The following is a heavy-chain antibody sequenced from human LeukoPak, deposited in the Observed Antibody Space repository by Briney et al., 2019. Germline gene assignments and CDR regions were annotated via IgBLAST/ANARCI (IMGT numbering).Heavy chain of an antibody. V-gene: IGHV2-5*02. Sequence: SGPTLVNPTQTLTLTCTFSGFSLSTSGVGVGWIRQPPGKALEWLALIYWDDDKRYSPSLKSRLTITKDTSKNQVVLTMTNMDPVDTATYYCAHIRSLRYYDSSGHFDYWGQGTLVTVSS. CDR3: AHIRSLRYYDSSGHFDY. J-gene: IGHJ4*02. CDR1: GFSLSTSGVG. D-gene: IGHD3-22*01. CDR2: IYWDDDK.